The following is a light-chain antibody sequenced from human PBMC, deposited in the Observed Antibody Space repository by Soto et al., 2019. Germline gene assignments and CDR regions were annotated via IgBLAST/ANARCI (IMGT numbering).Light chain of an antibody. CDR3: QQYNNYLWT. CDR2: KAS. CDR1: QSISSW. J-gene: IGKJ1*01. V-gene: IGKV1-5*03. Sequence: DIQMTQSPSTLSASVGDRVTITCRASQSISSWLAWDQQRPGKAPKLLIYKASSLESGVPSRFSGSGSGTECTLTISSLQPDDFATYYCQQYNNYLWTFGQGTKVEIK.